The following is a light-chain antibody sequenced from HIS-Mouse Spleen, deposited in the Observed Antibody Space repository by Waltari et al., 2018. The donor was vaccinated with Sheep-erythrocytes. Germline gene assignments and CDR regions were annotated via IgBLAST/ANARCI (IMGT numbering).Light chain of an antibody. Sequence: SYELTQPPSVSVSPGQTASIPCSGDKLGDKYACWYQQKPGQSPVLVIYQDSKRPSGIPGRFSGSNAGNTATLTISGTQAMDEADDYCQAWDSSTAVFGGGTKLTVL. J-gene: IGLJ2*01. CDR2: QDS. CDR1: KLGDKY. V-gene: IGLV3-1*01. CDR3: QAWDSSTAV.